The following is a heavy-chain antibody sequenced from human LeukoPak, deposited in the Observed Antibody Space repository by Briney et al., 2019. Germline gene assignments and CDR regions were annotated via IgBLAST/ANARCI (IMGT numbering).Heavy chain of an antibody. CDR3: ARDWFDSGWYLDH. CDR1: GFTFSSFG. V-gene: IGHV3-30*03. Sequence: GGSLRLSCAASGFTFSSFGMHWVRQAPGRGLEWVALLSFDGNHQFYADSVKGRFTLSRDNFKNMVFLEMTSLRVEDTAVYYCARDWFDSGWYLDHWGQGALVTVSA. D-gene: IGHD6-19*01. CDR2: LSFDGNHQ. J-gene: IGHJ4*02.